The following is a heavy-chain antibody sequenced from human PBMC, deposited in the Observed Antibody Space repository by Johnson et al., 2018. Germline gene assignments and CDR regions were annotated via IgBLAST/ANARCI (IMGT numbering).Heavy chain of an antibody. CDR3: ARDGSTMISLGMDV. V-gene: IGHV3-33*01. CDR1: GFTFSSYG. CDR2: IWYDGSNK. D-gene: IGHD3-22*01. Sequence: VQLVESGGGVVQPGRSXRLSCAASGFTFSSYGMHWVRQAPGKGLEWVAVIWYDGSNKYYADSVKCRFTISRDNSKKTLYLQMNSLRAEDTAVYYCARDGSTMISLGMDVWGQGTTVTVSS. J-gene: IGHJ6*02.